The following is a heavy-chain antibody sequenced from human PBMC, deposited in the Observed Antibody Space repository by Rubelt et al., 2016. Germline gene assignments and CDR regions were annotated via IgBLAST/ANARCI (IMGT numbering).Heavy chain of an antibody. CDR3: ARAYGDSWFDP. D-gene: IGHD4-17*01. V-gene: IGHV1-18*01. Sequence: QVQLVQSGAEVKKPGASVKVSCKASGYTFTSYGISWVRQAPGQGLEWMGWISAYNGNTNLAQKFQGRMTMTTNTSTSTADMGLRSLRSEDTAVYYCARAYGDSWFDPWGQGTLVTVAA. J-gene: IGHJ5*02. CDR2: ISAYNGNT. CDR1: GYTFTSYG.